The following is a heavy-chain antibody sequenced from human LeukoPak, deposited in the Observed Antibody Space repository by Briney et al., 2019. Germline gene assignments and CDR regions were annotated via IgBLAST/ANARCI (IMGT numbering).Heavy chain of an antibody. CDR3: ARAPWEGVAGNWRPYDY. CDR1: GNTFSNYA. J-gene: IGHJ4*02. CDR2: INAGHGNT. D-gene: IGHD6-19*01. Sequence: GASVKVSCKASGNTFSNYAMHWVRQAPGQRLEWMGWINAGHGNTEYSQKFQGRVTITRDTSASTAYMELSSLRSEDTAVYYCARAPWEGVAGNWRPYDYWGQGTLVTVSS. V-gene: IGHV1-3*01.